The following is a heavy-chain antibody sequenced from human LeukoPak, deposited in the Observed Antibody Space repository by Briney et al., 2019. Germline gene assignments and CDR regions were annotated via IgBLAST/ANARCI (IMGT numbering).Heavy chain of an antibody. D-gene: IGHD2-2*01. Sequence: GGSLRLSCAASGFTFSSYEMNWVRQAPGKGLEWVSYISSSGSTIYYADSVKGRFTISRDNAKNSLYLQMNSLRAEDTAVYYCARERKDIVVVPAAKVRFWFDPWGQGTLVTVSS. CDR3: ARERKDIVVVPAAKVRFWFDP. CDR1: GFTFSSYE. CDR2: ISSSGSTI. V-gene: IGHV3-48*03. J-gene: IGHJ5*02.